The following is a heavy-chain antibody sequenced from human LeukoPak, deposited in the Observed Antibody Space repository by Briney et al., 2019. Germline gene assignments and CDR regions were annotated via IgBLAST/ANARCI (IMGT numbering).Heavy chain of an antibody. CDR1: GFTFSSYS. V-gene: IGHV3-21*01. Sequence: GGSLRLSCAASGFTFSSYSMNWVRQAPGKGLEWVSSISSSSSIYYADSVKGRFTISRDNAKNSLYLQMNSLRADGTAEYYCARVGLMVFAAAFDYWGQGTLVTVSS. J-gene: IGHJ4*02. D-gene: IGHD2-8*01. CDR3: ARVGLMVFAAAFDY. CDR2: ISSSSSI.